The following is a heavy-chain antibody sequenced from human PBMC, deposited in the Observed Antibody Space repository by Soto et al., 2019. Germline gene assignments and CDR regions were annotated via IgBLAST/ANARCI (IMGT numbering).Heavy chain of an antibody. CDR3: ARAGPGFCTNGACWFDP. CDR1: GGYISSGDYS. CDR2: IYLIGST. Sequence: PSVTLSLTCTVSGGYISSGDYSWSWIRQPPGKGLEWIGYIYLIGSTYYSPSLKSRVTISIDRSKNQFSLNLSSVTAADTAVYYCARAGPGFCTNGACWFDPWGQGTLVTSPQ. V-gene: IGHV4-30-2*01. J-gene: IGHJ5*02. D-gene: IGHD2-8*01.